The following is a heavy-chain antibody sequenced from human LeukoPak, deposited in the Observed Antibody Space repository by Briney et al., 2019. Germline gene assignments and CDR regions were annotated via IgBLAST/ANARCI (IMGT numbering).Heavy chain of an antibody. Sequence: ASVKVSCKASGYTFTSYYMHWVRQAPGQGLEWMGIINPSGGSTSYAQKFQGRVTMTRDTSTSTVYMELSSLRSEDTAVYYCARDARYCSSTSCFTVAFDYWGQGTLVTVSS. J-gene: IGHJ4*02. CDR1: GYTFTSYY. CDR3: ARDARYCSSTSCFTVAFDY. V-gene: IGHV1-46*01. CDR2: INPSGGST. D-gene: IGHD2-2*01.